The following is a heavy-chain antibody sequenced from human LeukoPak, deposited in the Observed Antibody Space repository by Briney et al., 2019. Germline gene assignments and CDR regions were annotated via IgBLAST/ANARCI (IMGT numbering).Heavy chain of an antibody. Sequence: GRSLRLSCAASGFTFSSYGMHWVRQAPGKGLEWVAVISYDGSNKYYADSVKGRFTNSRDNSKNTLYLQMNSLRAEDTAVYYCAKMTTRSLEICYWGQGTLVTVSS. D-gene: IGHD1-14*01. CDR3: AKMTTRSLEICY. CDR2: ISYDGSNK. J-gene: IGHJ4*02. V-gene: IGHV3-30*18. CDR1: GFTFSSYG.